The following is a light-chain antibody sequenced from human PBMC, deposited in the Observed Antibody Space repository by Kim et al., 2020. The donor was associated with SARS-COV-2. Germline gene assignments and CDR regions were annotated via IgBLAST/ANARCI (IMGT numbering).Light chain of an antibody. CDR3: QQPSSYGT. CDR1: QAISTY. Sequence: DIQLTQSPSFLSASVGDRVTIACRASQAISTYLAWYQQKPGKAPKLLIYAASSLESGVPSRFSGSGSGTEFTHTISSLQPEDVATFYCQQPSSYGTFGQGTKVDIK. V-gene: IGKV1-9*01. CDR2: AAS. J-gene: IGKJ1*01.